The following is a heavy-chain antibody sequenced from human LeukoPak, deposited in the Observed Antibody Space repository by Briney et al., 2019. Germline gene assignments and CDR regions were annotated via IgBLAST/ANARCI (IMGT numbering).Heavy chain of an antibody. V-gene: IGHV3-48*04. CDR2: ITASGTAM. CDR1: GFTFSSYS. J-gene: IGHJ6*02. D-gene: IGHD1-26*01. Sequence: GGSLRLSCAASGFTFSSYSMNWVRQAPGKGLEWASHITASGTAMFYADSVKGRFTISRDSAKNSLYLQMNSLRADDTAVYYCARDRWELPHYYYYGLDVWGQGTTVTVSS. CDR3: ARDRWELPHYYYYGLDV.